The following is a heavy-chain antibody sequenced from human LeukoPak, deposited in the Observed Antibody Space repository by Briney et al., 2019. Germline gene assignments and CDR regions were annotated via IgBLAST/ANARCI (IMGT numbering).Heavy chain of an antibody. D-gene: IGHD6-19*01. J-gene: IGHJ3*02. CDR3: SKGSSGGWYDAFDI. Sequence: PGGSLRLSCAASGFTFSNYAMHWVRQAPGKGLEWVSGITWNSGSIGYADSVKGRFTISRDNAKNSLYLQMDSLRPEDMALYYCSKGSSGGWYDAFDIWGQGTLVTVSS. CDR2: ITWNSGSI. CDR1: GFTFSNYA. V-gene: IGHV3-9*03.